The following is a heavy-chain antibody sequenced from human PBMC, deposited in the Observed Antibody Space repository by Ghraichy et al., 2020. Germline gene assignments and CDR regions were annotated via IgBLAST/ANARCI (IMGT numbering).Heavy chain of an antibody. Sequence: GESLNISCAASGFNFSTFSMNWVRQAPGKGLEWVSSINYNGNYIYHADSVKGRFTMSRDNAKNSLYLQMNSLRAEDTAVYYCAREPWGHQDLDYWGQGALVTVSS. J-gene: IGHJ4*02. CDR1: GFNFSTFS. CDR3: AREPWGHQDLDY. CDR2: INYNGNYI. D-gene: IGHD7-27*01. V-gene: IGHV3-21*01.